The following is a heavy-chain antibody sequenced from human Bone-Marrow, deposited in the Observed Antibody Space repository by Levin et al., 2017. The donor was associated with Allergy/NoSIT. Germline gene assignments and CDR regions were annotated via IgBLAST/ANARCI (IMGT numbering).Heavy chain of an antibody. J-gene: IGHJ4*02. V-gene: IGHV3-23*01. CDR3: AKFGAVAGISAYYFDY. Sequence: PGGSLRLSCAASGFTFSSYAMSWVRQAPGKGLEWVSAISGSGGSTYYADSVKGRFTISRDNSKNTLYLQMNSLRAEDTAVYYCAKFGAVAGISAYYFDYWGQGTLVTVSS. CDR1: GFTFSSYA. D-gene: IGHD6-19*01. CDR2: ISGSGGST.